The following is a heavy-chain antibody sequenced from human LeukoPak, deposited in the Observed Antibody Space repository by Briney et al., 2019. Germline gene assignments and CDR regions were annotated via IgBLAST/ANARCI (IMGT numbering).Heavy chain of an antibody. CDR1: GFTFSSYW. Sequence: GGSLRLSCAASGFTFSSYWMSWVRQAPGKGLEWVANIKQDGSEKYYVDSVKGRFTISRDNAKNSLYLQMNSLRAEDTAVYYCARDGAPGNYYYYGMDVWGQGTTVTVSS. CDR2: IKQDGSEK. CDR3: ARDGAPGNYYYYGMDV. D-gene: IGHD1-1*01. V-gene: IGHV3-7*03. J-gene: IGHJ6*02.